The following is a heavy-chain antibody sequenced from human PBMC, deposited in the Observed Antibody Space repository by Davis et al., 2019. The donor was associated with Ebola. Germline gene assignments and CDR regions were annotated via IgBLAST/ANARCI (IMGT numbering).Heavy chain of an antibody. CDR3: AKDLSTYSRRFDY. D-gene: IGHD2/OR15-2a*01. CDR2: VGLSADT. V-gene: IGHV3-23*01. Sequence: GGSLRLSCAASGFVFSSYVMSWVRRAPGKGLEWVSTVGLSADTYYADSVKGRFTISRDNSKNTLHLQMNSLRVEDTAIYYCAKDLSTYSRRFDYWGQGTLVTVSS. CDR1: GFVFSSYV. J-gene: IGHJ4*02.